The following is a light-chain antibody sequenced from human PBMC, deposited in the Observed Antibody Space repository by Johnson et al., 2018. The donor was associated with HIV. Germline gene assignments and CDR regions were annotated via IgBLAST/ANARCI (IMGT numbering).Light chain of an antibody. J-gene: IGLJ1*01. Sequence: QSVLTQPPSVSAAPGQKVTISCSGSSSNIGSNYVSWYQQVPGTAPKLLIYDNNKRPSGIPDRFSGSKSGTSATLGITGLQTGDEADYYCGTWDSSLSASYGFGTGTKGTVL. CDR2: DNN. V-gene: IGLV1-51*01. CDR1: SSNIGSNY. CDR3: GTWDSSLSASYG.